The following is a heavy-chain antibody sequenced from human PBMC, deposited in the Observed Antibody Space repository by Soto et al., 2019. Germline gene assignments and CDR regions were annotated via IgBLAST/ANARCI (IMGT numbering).Heavy chain of an antibody. J-gene: IGHJ5*02. CDR2: ISNTGSTI. D-gene: IGHD6-13*01. CDR1: GFTFSSYW. CDR3: ARDYSISWYLWFDP. Sequence: PGGSLRLSCAASGFTFSSYWMSWVRQAPGKGLEWVSHISNTGSTIYYADSVKGRFTISRDNAKNSLYLQMNSLRAEDTAVYYCARDYSISWYLWFDPWGQGTLVTVSS. V-gene: IGHV3-48*04.